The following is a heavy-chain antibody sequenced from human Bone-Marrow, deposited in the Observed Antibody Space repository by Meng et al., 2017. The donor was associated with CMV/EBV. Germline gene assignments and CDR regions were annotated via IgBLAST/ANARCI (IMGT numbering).Heavy chain of an antibody. CDR1: GGSYRGDY. J-gene: IGHJ4*02. V-gene: IGHV4-34*01. CDR3: ARGRDSSSWYRYYFDY. CDR2: INHSGST. D-gene: IGHD6-13*01. Sequence: YGGSYRGDYWSWIRQPPGKGLEWIGEINHSGSTNYNPSLKSRVTISVDTSKNQFSLKLSSVTAADTAVYYCARGRDSSSWYRYYFDYWGQGTLVTVSS.